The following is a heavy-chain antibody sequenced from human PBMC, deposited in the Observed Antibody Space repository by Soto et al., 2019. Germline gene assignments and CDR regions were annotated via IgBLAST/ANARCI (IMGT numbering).Heavy chain of an antibody. D-gene: IGHD2-2*01. J-gene: IGHJ6*02. CDR1: GFTFSTYA. CDR3: ARYCSPTSCTIRYGMDV. CDR2: VSGSGGTT. V-gene: IGHV3-23*01. Sequence: EVQLLESGGGLVQPGGSLRLSCVASGFTFSTYAMSCVRQAPRGGLEWVSVVSGSGGTTYYADSVKGRFTISRDNSKNTLYLQMNSLRAEDSATYYCARYCSPTSCTIRYGMDVWGQGTTVTVFS.